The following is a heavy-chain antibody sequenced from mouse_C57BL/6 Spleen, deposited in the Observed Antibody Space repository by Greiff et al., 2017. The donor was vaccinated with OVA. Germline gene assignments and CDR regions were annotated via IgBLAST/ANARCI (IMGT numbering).Heavy chain of an antibody. Sequence: QVQLQQSGAELVKPGASVKLSCEASGYTFTSYWMHWVKQRPGQGLEWIRMIHPNSGSTNYNEKFKSKATLTVDKSSSTAYIQLSSLTSEDSAVYYCARYPLRVTTVVAPFDYWGQGTTLTVSS. D-gene: IGHD1-1*01. CDR1: GYTFTSYW. CDR2: IHPNSGST. CDR3: ARYPLRVTTVVAPFDY. V-gene: IGHV1-64*01. J-gene: IGHJ2*01.